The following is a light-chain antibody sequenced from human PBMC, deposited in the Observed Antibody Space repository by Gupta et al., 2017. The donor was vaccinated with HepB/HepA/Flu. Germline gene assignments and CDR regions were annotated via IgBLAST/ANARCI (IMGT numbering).Light chain of an antibody. CDR2: DAS. V-gene: IGKV3-11*01. CDR1: QSVSSY. Sequence: VLTQSPATLPLSPGARATSSCRASQSVSSYLAWYQQKPGQAPRLLIYDASNRATGIPARFSGSGSGTDFTLTISSLEPEDFAVYYCQQRSNWPPLTFGGGTKVEIK. J-gene: IGKJ4*01. CDR3: QQRSNWPPLT.